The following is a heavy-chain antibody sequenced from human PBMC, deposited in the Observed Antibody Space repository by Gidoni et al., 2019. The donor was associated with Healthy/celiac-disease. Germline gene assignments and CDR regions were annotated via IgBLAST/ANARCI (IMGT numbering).Heavy chain of an antibody. CDR2: IDHSGST. J-gene: IGHJ4*02. Sequence: QLQLQESGSGLVKPSQTLSLTCAVPGGSISSGGYSWSWIRQPPGKGLVWIGYIDHSGSTYYNPSLKSRVHISVDRSKSQFSLKLSSVTAADTAVYYCARERSGHFDYWGQGTLVTVSS. V-gene: IGHV4-30-2*01. CDR3: ARERSGHFDY. D-gene: IGHD1-26*01. CDR1: GGSISSGGYS.